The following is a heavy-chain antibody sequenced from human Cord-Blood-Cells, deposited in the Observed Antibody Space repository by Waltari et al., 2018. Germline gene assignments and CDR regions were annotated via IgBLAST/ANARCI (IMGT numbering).Heavy chain of an antibody. V-gene: IGHV4-39*01. D-gene: IGHD3-3*01. CDR2: IYYSGST. CDR1: GGSISSSSYS. CDR3: ARLNYDFWSGYYYFDY. J-gene: IGHJ4*02. Sequence: QLQLQESGPGLVKPSETLSLTCTVSGGSISSSSYSWGWIRQPPGKGLEWIGSIYYSGSTYYNPSLKSRVTISVDTSKNQFSLKLSSVTAADTAVYYCARLNYDFWSGYYYFDYWGQGTLVTVSS.